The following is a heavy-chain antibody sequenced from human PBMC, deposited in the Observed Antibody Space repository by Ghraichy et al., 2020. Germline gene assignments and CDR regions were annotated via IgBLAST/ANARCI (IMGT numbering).Heavy chain of an antibody. J-gene: IGHJ4*02. CDR2: ISYDGSNK. Sequence: GGSLRLSCAASGFTFSSYAMHWVRQAPGKGLEWVAVISYDGSNKYYADSVKGRFTISRDNSKNTLYLQMNSLRAEDTAVYYCARDRGWWDDYWGQGTLVTVSS. V-gene: IGHV3-30-3*01. D-gene: IGHD2-8*02. CDR3: ARDRGWWDDY. CDR1: GFTFSSYA.